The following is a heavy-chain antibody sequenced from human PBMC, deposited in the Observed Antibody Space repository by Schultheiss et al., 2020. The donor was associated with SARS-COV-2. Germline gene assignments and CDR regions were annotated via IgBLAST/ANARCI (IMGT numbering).Heavy chain of an antibody. D-gene: IGHD5-18*01. CDR1: GFTFDDYA. V-gene: IGHV3-9*01. Sequence: SLKISCAASGFTFDDYAMHWVRQAPGKGLEWVSGISWNSGSIGYADSVKGRFTISRDNAKNSLYLQMNSLRAEDTAVYYCARVELWPLVDYWGQGTLVTVSS. CDR3: ARVELWPLVDY. CDR2: ISWNSGSI. J-gene: IGHJ4*02.